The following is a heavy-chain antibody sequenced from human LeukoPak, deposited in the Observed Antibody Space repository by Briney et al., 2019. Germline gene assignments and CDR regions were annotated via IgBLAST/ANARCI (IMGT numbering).Heavy chain of an antibody. CDR2: INHSGST. D-gene: IGHD3-22*01. Sequence: PSETLSLTCAVYGGSSSGYYWSWIRQPPGKGLEWIGEINHSGSTNYNPSLKSRVTMSVDTSKNQISLKLSSVTAADTAVYYCARDYYDSSGYLIGDYYYYYMDVWGKGTTVTVSS. CDR3: ARDYYDSSGYLIGDYYYYYMDV. J-gene: IGHJ6*03. V-gene: IGHV4-34*01. CDR1: GGSSSGYY.